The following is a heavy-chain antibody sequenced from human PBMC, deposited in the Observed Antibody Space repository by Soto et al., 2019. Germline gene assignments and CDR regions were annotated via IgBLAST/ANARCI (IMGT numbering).Heavy chain of an antibody. V-gene: IGHV3-33*01. Sequence: QVQLVESGGGVVQPGRSLRLSCAASGFTFSSYGMQWVRQAPGKGLEWVAVIWYDGSNKYYADSVKGRFTISRDNSKNKLYLQMNSLRAEDTAVYYCARVVYYDSSGYPDYWGQGTLVTVSS. CDR1: GFTFSSYG. CDR2: IWYDGSNK. J-gene: IGHJ4*02. D-gene: IGHD3-22*01. CDR3: ARVVYYDSSGYPDY.